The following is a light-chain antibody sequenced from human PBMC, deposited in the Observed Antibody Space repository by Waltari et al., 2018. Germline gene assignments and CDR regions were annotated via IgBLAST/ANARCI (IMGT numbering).Light chain of an antibody. CDR2: EGN. CDR1: SRDVDSYNL. CDR3: CSYVTSRTFV. J-gene: IGLJ2*01. V-gene: IGLV2-23*03. Sequence: QSALTRPASVSGSPGQSITISCSGSSRDVDSYNLVSWYQQHPGKVPKLILYEGNKRPSGVSNRFSGSKSGDTASLTISGLQAEDEAAYYCCSYVTSRTFVFGGGTKVSVL.